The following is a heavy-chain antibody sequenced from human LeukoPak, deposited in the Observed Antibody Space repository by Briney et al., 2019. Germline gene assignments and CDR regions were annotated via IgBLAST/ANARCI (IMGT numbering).Heavy chain of an antibody. CDR1: AYTFTGYY. Sequence: ASVKVSCKASAYTFTGYYMHWVRQAPGQGLEWMGWINPNSGGTNYAQKFQGRVTMTRDTSISTAYMELSRLRSDDTAVYYCARATPASSGWSYYYYGMDVWGQGTTVTVSS. D-gene: IGHD6-19*01. CDR3: ARATPASSGWSYYYYGMDV. V-gene: IGHV1-2*02. CDR2: INPNSGGT. J-gene: IGHJ6*02.